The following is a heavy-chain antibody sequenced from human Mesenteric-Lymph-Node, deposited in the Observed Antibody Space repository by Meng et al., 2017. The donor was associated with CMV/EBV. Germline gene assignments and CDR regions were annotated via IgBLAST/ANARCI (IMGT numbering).Heavy chain of an antibody. Sequence: GESLKISCAASGFTFSSYEMNWVRQAPGKGLEWVSYISSSGSTIYYADSVKGRFTISRDNAKNTLYLQMSSLRAEDTAVYYCARVMYYYDSGSYYMATWGQGTLVTVSS. CDR1: GFTFSSYE. CDR3: ARVMYYYDSGSYYMAT. D-gene: IGHD3-10*01. CDR2: ISSSGSTI. J-gene: IGHJ5*02. V-gene: IGHV3-48*03.